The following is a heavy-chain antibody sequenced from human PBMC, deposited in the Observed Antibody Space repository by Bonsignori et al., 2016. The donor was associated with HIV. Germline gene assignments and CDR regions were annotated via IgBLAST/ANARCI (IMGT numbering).Heavy chain of an antibody. J-gene: IGHJ4*02. CDR2: INPSGGST. CDR3: ARDRGYCSSTSCYPTYYFDY. CDR1: GYTFTSYY. D-gene: IGHD2-2*01. Sequence: ASVKVSCKASGYTFTSYYMHWVRQAPGQGLEWMGIINPSGGSTSYAQKFQGRVTMTRDTSTSTVYMELSSLRSEDTAVYYCARDRGYCSSTSCYPTYYFDYWGQGTLVTVSS. V-gene: IGHV1-46*01.